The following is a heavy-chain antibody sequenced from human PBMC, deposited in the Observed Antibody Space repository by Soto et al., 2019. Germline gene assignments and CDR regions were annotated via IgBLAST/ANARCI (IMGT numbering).Heavy chain of an antibody. Sequence: GASVKVSCKASGGTFSSYAISWVRQAPGQGLEWMGGIIPIFGTANYAQKFQGRVTITADESTSTAYMELSSLRSEDTAVYYCARDQGYCSGGSCSTYGMDVWGQGTTVTVS. V-gene: IGHV1-69*13. CDR1: GGTFSSYA. D-gene: IGHD2-15*01. CDR2: IIPIFGTA. J-gene: IGHJ6*02. CDR3: ARDQGYCSGGSCSTYGMDV.